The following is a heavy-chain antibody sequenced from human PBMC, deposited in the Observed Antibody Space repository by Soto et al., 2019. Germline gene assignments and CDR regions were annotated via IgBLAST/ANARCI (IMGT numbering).Heavy chain of an antibody. CDR1: GYTFTSYG. CDR3: ARDRVGFGELLPGY. V-gene: IGHV1-18*01. Sequence: ASGKVSCKASGYTFTSYGISWVRQAPGQGLEWMGWISAYNGNTNYAQKLQGRVTMTTDTSTSTAYMELRSLRSDDTAVYYCARDRVGFGELLPGYWGQGTLVTVYS. CDR2: ISAYNGNT. J-gene: IGHJ4*02. D-gene: IGHD3-10*01.